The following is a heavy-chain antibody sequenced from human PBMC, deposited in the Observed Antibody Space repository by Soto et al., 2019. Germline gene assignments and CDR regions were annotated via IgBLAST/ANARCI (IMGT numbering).Heavy chain of an antibody. D-gene: IGHD5-18*01. CDR2: ISYDGSNK. CDR3: AKESGGYIYCSFNH. Sequence: GGSLRLSCAASGFTFSSYGMHWVRQAPGKGLEWVAVISYDGSNKYYADSVKGRFTISRDNSKNTLYLQMNSLRAEDTAEYYCAKESGGYIYCSFNHWGQGTLVTVSS. CDR1: GFTFSSYG. J-gene: IGHJ4*02. V-gene: IGHV3-30*18.